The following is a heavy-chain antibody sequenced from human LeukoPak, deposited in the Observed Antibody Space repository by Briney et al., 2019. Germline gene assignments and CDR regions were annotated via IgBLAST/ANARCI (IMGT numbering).Heavy chain of an antibody. CDR1: GFTFSTYE. D-gene: IGHD3-10*01. CDR3: ARVVRGSQSFYPYSDK. Sequence: PGGSLRLSCAASGFTFSTYEMNWVRQAPGKGLEWVSCISGSGGSIFYADSLKGRFTISRDNAKSSLYLHMNSLRVEDTAVYYCARVVRGSQSFYPYSDKWGQGTLVTVSS. CDR2: ISGSGGSI. J-gene: IGHJ4*02. V-gene: IGHV3-48*03.